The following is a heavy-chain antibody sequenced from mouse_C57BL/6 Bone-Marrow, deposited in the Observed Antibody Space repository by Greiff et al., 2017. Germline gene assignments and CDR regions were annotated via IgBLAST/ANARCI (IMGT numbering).Heavy chain of an antibody. Sequence: VQLQQSGTVLARPGASVKMSCKTSGYTFTSYWMHWVKQRPGQGLEWIGAIYPGNSDTSYNQKFKGKAKLTAVPSASTAYMELSSLTNEDAAVYDCTNYDGSSYGDVWGTGTTGTVAA. CDR2: IYPGNSDT. CDR3: TNYDGSSYGDV. V-gene: IGHV1-5*01. J-gene: IGHJ1*03. CDR1: GYTFTSYW. D-gene: IGHD1-1*01.